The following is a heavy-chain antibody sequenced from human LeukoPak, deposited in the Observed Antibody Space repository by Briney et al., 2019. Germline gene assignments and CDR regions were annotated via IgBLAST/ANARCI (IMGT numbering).Heavy chain of an antibody. V-gene: IGHV3-48*01. J-gene: IGHJ3*02. CDR3: AREPMITMVRGAIEHDAFDI. D-gene: IGHD3-10*01. CDR1: GFTFSSYS. Sequence: GGSLRLSCAASGFTFSSYSMNWVRQAPGKGLEWVSYISSSSSTIYYADSVKGRFTISRDNAKNSLYLQMNSLRAEDTAVYYCAREPMITMVRGAIEHDAFDIWGQGTMATVSS. CDR2: ISSSSSTI.